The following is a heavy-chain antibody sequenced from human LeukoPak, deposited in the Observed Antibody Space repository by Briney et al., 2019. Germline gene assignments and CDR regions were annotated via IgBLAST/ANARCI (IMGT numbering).Heavy chain of an antibody. CDR2: VNHSGST. D-gene: IGHD3-9*01. Sequence: SETLSLTCAVYGGSFSGYYWSWIRQPPGKGLEWIGEVNHSGSTNYNPSLKSRVTISVDTSKNQFSLKLSSVTAADTAVYYCVRVPSPTYYDILTGYYTPVKSSDYWGQGTLVTVSS. CDR1: GGSFSGYY. J-gene: IGHJ4*02. V-gene: IGHV4-34*01. CDR3: VRVPSPTYYDILTGYYTPVKSSDY.